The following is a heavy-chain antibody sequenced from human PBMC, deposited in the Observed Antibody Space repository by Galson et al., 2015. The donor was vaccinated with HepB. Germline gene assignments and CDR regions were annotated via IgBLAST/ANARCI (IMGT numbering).Heavy chain of an antibody. D-gene: IGHD2-2*01. J-gene: IGHJ3*02. V-gene: IGHV4-34*01. CDR3: ATLSPHCSSSDCHLNAFDI. Sequence: ETLSLTCAVYGGSFSDYFWCWIRQSPGKGLEWIGEINHAGTTKYYPSLASRVTISLDTSKNQFSLTMSSMSAADTAIYYCATLSPHCSSSDCHLNAFDIWGQGTLVTVSS. CDR2: INHAGTT. CDR1: GGSFSDYF.